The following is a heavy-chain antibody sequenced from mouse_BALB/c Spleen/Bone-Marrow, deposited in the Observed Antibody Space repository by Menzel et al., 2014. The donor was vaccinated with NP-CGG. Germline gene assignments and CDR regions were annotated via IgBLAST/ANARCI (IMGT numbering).Heavy chain of an antibody. CDR2: INPSNGGT. D-gene: IGHD2-13*01. CDR3: TTEGDPPCAY. Sequence: QVQLQQSGAEMVQPGASVKLSCQASSYTFTSSYLYWVKQRPGQGLEWIGEINPSNGGTNFNEKFKSKATLTVDKSSSTAYMQLSRLTSEECAVYYRTTEGDPPCAYWGQETL. CDR1: SYTFTSSY. J-gene: IGHJ3*01. V-gene: IGHV1S16*01.